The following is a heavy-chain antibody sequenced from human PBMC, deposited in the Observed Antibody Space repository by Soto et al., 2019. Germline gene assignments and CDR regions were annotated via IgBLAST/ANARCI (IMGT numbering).Heavy chain of an antibody. J-gene: IGHJ4*02. D-gene: IGHD5-12*01. CDR1: VGSFSGYY. CDR2: INHSGST. Sequence: NLSLTCAVYVGSFSGYYWSWIRQPPLNVMEWIGEINHSGSTNYNPSLKSRVTISVDTSKNQFSLKLSSVTAADTAVYYCARGGRYSGYDSRIAAAGQFDYWGQGTLVTVSS. V-gene: IGHV4-34*01. CDR3: ARGGRYSGYDSRIAAAGQFDY.